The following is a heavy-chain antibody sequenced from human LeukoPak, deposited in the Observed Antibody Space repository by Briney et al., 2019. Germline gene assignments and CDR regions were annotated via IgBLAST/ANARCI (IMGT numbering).Heavy chain of an antibody. J-gene: IGHJ3*02. D-gene: IGHD3-10*01. CDR2: IKASSGDT. V-gene: IGHV1-2*02. Sequence: ASVKVSCKASGYTFTAYYIHWVRQAPGQGLEWMGWIKASSGDTQSAQKFQGRVTLTRDTSISTAYMEVSSPTSDDTAVYYCAAEGVKSASDIWGQGTMVTVSS. CDR1: GYTFTAYY. CDR3: AAEGVKSASDI.